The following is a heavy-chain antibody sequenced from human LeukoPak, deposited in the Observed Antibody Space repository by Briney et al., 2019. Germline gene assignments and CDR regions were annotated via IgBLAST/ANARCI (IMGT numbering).Heavy chain of an antibody. J-gene: IGHJ4*02. CDR1: GGSISSGGYY. Sequence: SETLSLTCTVSGGSISSGGYYWSWIRQPPGKGLEWIGYIYHSGSTYYNPSLKSRVSISLDKSKNQFSLRLNSVTAADTAVYYCARDGTTVPCLDYWGQGILVTVSS. D-gene: IGHD4-17*01. CDR3: ARDGTTVPCLDY. V-gene: IGHV4-30-2*01. CDR2: IYHSGST.